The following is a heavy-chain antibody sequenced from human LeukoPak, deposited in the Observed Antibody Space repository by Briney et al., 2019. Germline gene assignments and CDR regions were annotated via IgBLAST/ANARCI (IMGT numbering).Heavy chain of an antibody. CDR2: IGEDGSEK. D-gene: IGHD1-14*01. CDR1: GFTFSRYW. CDR3: ARDRITYTYCYYGMDV. Sequence: GGSLRLSCAVSGFTFSRYWMTWVRQAPGKGLEWVANIGEDGSEKYYVDSVKGRFTISRDNAKNSLYLQVNSLRAEDTAVYYCARDRITYTYCYYGMDVWGQGTTVTVS. V-gene: IGHV3-7*01. J-gene: IGHJ6*02.